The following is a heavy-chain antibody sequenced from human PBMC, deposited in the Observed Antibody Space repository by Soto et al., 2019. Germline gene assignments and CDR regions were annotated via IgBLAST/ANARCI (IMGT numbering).Heavy chain of an antibody. CDR3: ARPVPADGYYYGMDG. CDR2: IIPIFGTA. J-gene: IGHJ6*02. CDR1: GGTFSSYA. D-gene: IGHD2-2*01. Sequence: QVQLVQSGAEVKKPGSSVKVSCKASGGTFSSYAISWVRQAPGQGLEWMGGIIPIFGTANYAQKFQGRVTVTADESKGTVYMELGSLRSEDTAVYYRARPVPADGYYYGMDGWGQGTTVTVSS. V-gene: IGHV1-69*12.